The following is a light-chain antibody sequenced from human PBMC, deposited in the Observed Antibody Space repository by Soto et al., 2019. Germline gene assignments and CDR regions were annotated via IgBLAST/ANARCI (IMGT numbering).Light chain of an antibody. CDR1: QSISSW. V-gene: IGKV1-5*03. CDR3: QQYNSYSWP. CDR2: KAS. Sequence: DIKMTQSPSTLSASVGDRVTITCRASQSISSWLAWYQQKPGKAPKLLIYKASSLESGVPSRFSGSGSGTEFTLTISSLQPDDFATYYCQQYNSYSWPFGQGTKVEIK. J-gene: IGKJ1*01.